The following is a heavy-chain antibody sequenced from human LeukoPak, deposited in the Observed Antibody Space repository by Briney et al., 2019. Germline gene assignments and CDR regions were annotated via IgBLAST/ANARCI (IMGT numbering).Heavy chain of an antibody. J-gene: IGHJ3*02. CDR1: GFTFSSYD. CDR2: IGTAGDT. D-gene: IGHD3-3*01. Sequence: GGSLRLSCAASGFTFSSYDMHWVRQATGKGLEWVSAIGTAGDTYYPGSVKGRLTISREDAKNSLYLQMNSLRAGDTAVYYCARERFDAFDIWGQGTMVTVSS. CDR3: ARERFDAFDI. V-gene: IGHV3-13*01.